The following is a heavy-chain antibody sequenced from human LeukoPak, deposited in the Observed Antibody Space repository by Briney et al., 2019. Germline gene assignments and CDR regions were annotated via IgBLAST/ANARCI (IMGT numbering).Heavy chain of an antibody. J-gene: IGHJ4*02. Sequence: GSLRLSCAASGFIFSKDWMSWVRQAPGKGLEWVGRIKTKTEGGTTDYAAPVKDRFTISRDDSKNTVYLQMNSLKTEDTAVYYCASYGSGSHDYWGQGSLVTVSS. V-gene: IGHV3-15*01. D-gene: IGHD3-10*01. CDR3: ASYGSGSHDY. CDR1: GFIFSKDW. CDR2: IKTKTEGGTT.